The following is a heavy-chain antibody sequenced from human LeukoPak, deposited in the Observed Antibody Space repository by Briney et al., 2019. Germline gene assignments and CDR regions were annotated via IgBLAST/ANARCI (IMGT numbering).Heavy chain of an antibody. Sequence: SETLSLTCSVYGGSFSGYYWSWIRQPPGKGLEWIGEINHSGSTNSNPSLKSRATISVDTSKNKFSLKLSSVTAADTAVYYCARDSMITFGGAGFDYWGQGTLVTVSS. J-gene: IGHJ4*02. CDR3: ARDSMITFGGAGFDY. D-gene: IGHD3-16*01. CDR1: GGSFSGYY. V-gene: IGHV4-34*01. CDR2: INHSGST.